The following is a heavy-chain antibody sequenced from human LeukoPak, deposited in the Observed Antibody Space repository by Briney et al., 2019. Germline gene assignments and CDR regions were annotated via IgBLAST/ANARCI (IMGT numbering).Heavy chain of an antibody. Sequence: ASVKVSCKASGYTFTSYGISWVRQATGQGLEWMGWMNPNSGNTGYAQKFQGRVTMTRNASISTAYMELSSLRSEDTAVYYCARDPGQRGYSYGFDYWGQGTLVTVSS. J-gene: IGHJ4*02. CDR1: GYTFTSYG. CDR2: MNPNSGNT. D-gene: IGHD5-18*01. CDR3: ARDPGQRGYSYGFDY. V-gene: IGHV1-8*02.